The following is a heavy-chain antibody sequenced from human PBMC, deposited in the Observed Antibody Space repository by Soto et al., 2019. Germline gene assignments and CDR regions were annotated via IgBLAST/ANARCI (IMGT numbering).Heavy chain of an antibody. D-gene: IGHD3-22*01. J-gene: IGHJ4*02. CDR3: AKAQRYDSSGYLDY. CDR1: GFTFSSNA. CDR2: ISGSGGST. V-gene: IGHV3-23*01. Sequence: EVQLLESGGGLVQPGGSLRLSCAASGFTFSSNAMSWVRQAPGKGLEWVSAISGSGGSTYCADSVKGRFTISRDNSKNTLYLQMNSLRAEDTAVYYCAKAQRYDSSGYLDYWGQGTLVTVSS.